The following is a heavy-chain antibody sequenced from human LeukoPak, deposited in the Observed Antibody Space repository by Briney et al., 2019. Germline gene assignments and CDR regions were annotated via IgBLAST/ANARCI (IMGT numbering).Heavy chain of an antibody. D-gene: IGHD3-22*01. V-gene: IGHV3-21*01. CDR3: ARDADTSSRYSRFDY. CDR1: GFTFSSYS. CDR2: ISTSSSYI. J-gene: IGHJ4*02. Sequence: GGSLRLSCAASGFTFSSYSMNWVRQAPGKGLEWVSSISTSSSYIYYADSVKGRFTISRDNAKNSLYLQMNNLRAEDTAVYYCARDADTSSRYSRFDYWGQGTLVAVSS.